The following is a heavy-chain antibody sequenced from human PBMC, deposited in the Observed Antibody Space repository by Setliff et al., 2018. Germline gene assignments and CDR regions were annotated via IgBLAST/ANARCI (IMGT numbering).Heavy chain of an antibody. CDR1: GFTFTYFG. CDR2: ISGHNGKT. J-gene: IGHJ6*01. D-gene: IGHD3-10*01. CDR3: AKEPAVSLTEAVRRSYYDYALDV. V-gene: IGHV1-18*01. Sequence: ASVKVSCKASGFTFTYFGISWVRLAPGQGLEWMGWISGHNGKTMYAQKFQDRVVMTTDTDTGTAYMELRSLRFDDSAIYYCAKEPAVSLTEAVRRSYYDYALDVWG.